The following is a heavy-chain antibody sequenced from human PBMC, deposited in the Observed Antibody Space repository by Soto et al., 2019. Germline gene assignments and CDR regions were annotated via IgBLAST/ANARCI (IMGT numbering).Heavy chain of an antibody. CDR3: VGGSGWLPDC. Sequence: VQLVESGGGLVQPGGSLRLSCAASGFIFSTYWMNWVRQAPGKGLQWVANIKGDGSQKYYVDSVEGRFTISRDNAKNSLYLEMNSLRVEDTAVYYCVGGSGWLPDCWGQGTLVTVSS. D-gene: IGHD6-19*01. V-gene: IGHV3-7*05. J-gene: IGHJ4*02. CDR2: IKGDGSQK. CDR1: GFIFSTYW.